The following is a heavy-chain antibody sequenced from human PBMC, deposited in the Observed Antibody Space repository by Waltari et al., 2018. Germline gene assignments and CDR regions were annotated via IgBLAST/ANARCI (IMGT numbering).Heavy chain of an antibody. CDR1: GFNVSRKY. V-gene: IGHV3-66*02. D-gene: IGHD3-3*01. Sequence: EVQLVESGGGLVQPGGSLRLSCAVSGFNVSRKYMSWVRQAPGKGLEWMSVIYCGDTTYYADSVRGRFTLSRDNSKNTFFLQMDSLRVEDTAIYYCAREKPTSGDFWSGREYYFDYWGQGTLVTVSS. CDR2: IYCGDTT. J-gene: IGHJ4*02. CDR3: AREKPTSGDFWSGREYYFDY.